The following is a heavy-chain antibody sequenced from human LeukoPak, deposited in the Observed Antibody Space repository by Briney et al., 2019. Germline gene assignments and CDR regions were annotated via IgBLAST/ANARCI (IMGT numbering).Heavy chain of an antibody. CDR3: ARRFDH. J-gene: IGHJ4*02. CDR2: IDSGSNKI. CDR1: GFTFSTYS. V-gene: IGHV3-48*01. Sequence: PGGSLRLSCAASGFTFSTYSMNWVRQAPGKGLEWVSGIDSGSNKIHYADSVKGRFTISRDDAKNSLYLQMDSLRAEDTAVYYCARRFDHWGQGTLVTVSS.